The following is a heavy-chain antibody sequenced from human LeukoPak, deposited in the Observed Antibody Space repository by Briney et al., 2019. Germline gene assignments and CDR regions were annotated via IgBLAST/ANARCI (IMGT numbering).Heavy chain of an antibody. CDR2: INHSGST. V-gene: IGHV4-34*01. J-gene: IGHJ6*03. Sequence: SETLSLTCAVYGGSFSGYYWSWIRQPPGKGLEWIGEINHSGSTNYNPSLKSRVTISVDTSKNQFSLKLSSVTAADTAVYYCARHGGWKGYCSSTSCPIYYYYYYMDVWGKGTTVTVSS. CDR1: GGSFSGYY. CDR3: ARHGGWKGYCSSTSCPIYYYYYYMDV. D-gene: IGHD2-2*01.